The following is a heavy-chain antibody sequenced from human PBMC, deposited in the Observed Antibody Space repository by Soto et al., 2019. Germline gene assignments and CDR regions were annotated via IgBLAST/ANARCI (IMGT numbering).Heavy chain of an antibody. CDR3: AKSVGATDDYYYDGMDV. D-gene: IGHD1-26*01. Sequence: DVQLVESGGGLVQPGRSLRLSCAASGFTFDDYAMHWVRQAPGKGLEWVSGISWNSGSIGYADSVKGRFTISRDNAKNSLYLQMNSLRAEDTALYYCAKSVGATDDYYYDGMDVWGQGTTVTVSS. J-gene: IGHJ6*02. CDR2: ISWNSGSI. CDR1: GFTFDDYA. V-gene: IGHV3-9*01.